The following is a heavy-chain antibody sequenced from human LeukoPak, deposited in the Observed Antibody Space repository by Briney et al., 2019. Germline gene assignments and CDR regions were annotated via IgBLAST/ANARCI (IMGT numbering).Heavy chain of an antibody. V-gene: IGHV3-23*01. CDR1: VFTFSSYA. J-gene: IGHJ4*03. D-gene: IGHD4-17*01. Sequence: GGSLRLSCAASVFTFSSYAMSWVRQAPRKGLEWVTSISGSGGTTYYADSANGRFTISRDNSRNTLSLHINSLRAEDAAVYHCALSYGDYARIVYWGHGTLVTVSS. CDR3: ALSYGDYARIVY. CDR2: ISGSGGTT.